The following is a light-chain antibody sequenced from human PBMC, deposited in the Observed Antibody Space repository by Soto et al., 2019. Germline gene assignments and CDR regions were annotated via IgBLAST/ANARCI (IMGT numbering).Light chain of an antibody. V-gene: IGLV3-21*04. CDR1: NIGSKN. Sequence: SYELTQPPSVSVAPGKTARITCGGNNIGSKNVHWYQQKPGQAPVLVIYYDSDRPSGIPERFSGSNSGNTATLTISRVVAGDEADYFCQVWDNSSDHVVFGGGTKHTVL. CDR3: QVWDNSSDHVV. J-gene: IGLJ2*01. CDR2: YDS.